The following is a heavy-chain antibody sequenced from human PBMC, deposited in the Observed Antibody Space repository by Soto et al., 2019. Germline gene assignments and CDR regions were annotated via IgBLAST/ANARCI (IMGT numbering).Heavy chain of an antibody. V-gene: IGHV3-48*02. CDR3: ARLVGATAYYYYGMDV. J-gene: IGHJ6*02. Sequence: EGSVRLSCAASGFTFSSYSMNWVRQAPGKGLEWVSYISGSSRTIYYADSVKGRFTISRDNAKNSLYLQMSSLRDEDTAVYFCARLVGATAYYYYGMDVRGPGPILTVS. D-gene: IGHD1-26*01. CDR2: ISGSSRTI. CDR1: GFTFSSYS.